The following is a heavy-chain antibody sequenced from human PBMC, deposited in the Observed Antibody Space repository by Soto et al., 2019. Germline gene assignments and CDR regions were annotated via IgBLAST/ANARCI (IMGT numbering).Heavy chain of an antibody. CDR2: ISAYNGNT. Sequence: ASVKLSCKASGYTFTSYGISWVRQAPGQGLEWMGWISAYNGNTNYAQKLQGRVTMTTDTSTSTAYMELRSLRTDETAVYYCATDSAGVAGPCSDLWGQGTLVTVSS. D-gene: IGHD3-10*01. CDR3: ATDSAGVAGPCSDL. V-gene: IGHV1-18*04. J-gene: IGHJ5*02. CDR1: GYTFTSYG.